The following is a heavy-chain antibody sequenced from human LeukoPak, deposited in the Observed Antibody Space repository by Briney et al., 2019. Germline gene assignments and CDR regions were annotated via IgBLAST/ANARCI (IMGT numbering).Heavy chain of an antibody. J-gene: IGHJ4*02. CDR3: ARQHFASSGNLYFDY. Sequence: GESLKISCKGSGYSFTSYWIGWVGQMPGKGLEWMGIIYPGDSDTRYSPSFQGQVTISADKSISTAYLQWSSLKASDTAMYYCARQHFASSGNLYFDYWGQGTLVTVSS. CDR2: IYPGDSDT. V-gene: IGHV5-51*01. CDR1: GYSFTSYW. D-gene: IGHD1-14*01.